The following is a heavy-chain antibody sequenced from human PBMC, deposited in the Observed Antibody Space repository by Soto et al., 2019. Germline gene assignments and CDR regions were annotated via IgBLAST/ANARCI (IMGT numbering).Heavy chain of an antibody. Sequence: GGSLRLSCAAAGFTFSSYGMHWVRQAPGKGLEWVAVISYDGSNKYYADSVKGRFTISRDNSKNTLYLPMTSLRTEDTAVYYCATDGTQLLFPAYYYHYYMDVWGQGTTVTVSS. D-gene: IGHD5-18*01. CDR3: ATDGTQLLFPAYYYHYYMDV. CDR2: ISYDGSNK. CDR1: GFTFSSYG. V-gene: IGHV3-30*03. J-gene: IGHJ6*03.